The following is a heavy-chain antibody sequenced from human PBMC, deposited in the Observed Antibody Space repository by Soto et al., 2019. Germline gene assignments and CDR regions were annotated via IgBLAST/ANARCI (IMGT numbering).Heavy chain of an antibody. V-gene: IGHV1-2*02. CDR1: GYTFTGYF. J-gene: IGHJ5*02. CDR2: INPNTGGT. Sequence: QVQLVQSGAEVKKPGASVKVSCMASGYTFTGYFIHWVREVPGQGLEYMGWINPNTGGTDYAQKFQGRVTVTRDTSISTVFMEMKRLTSDDTAVYYCARVASWAARAWFDPWGQGTLVTVSS. D-gene: IGHD2-15*01. CDR3: ARVASWAARAWFDP.